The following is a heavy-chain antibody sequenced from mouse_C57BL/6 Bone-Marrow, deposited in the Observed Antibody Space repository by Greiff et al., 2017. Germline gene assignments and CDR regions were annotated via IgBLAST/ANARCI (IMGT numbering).Heavy chain of an antibody. V-gene: IGHV1-19*01. D-gene: IGHD2-4*01. Sequence: VQLKQSGPVLVKPGASVKMSCKASGYTFTDYSMNWVKQSHGKSLEWIGVINPYNGGTSYNPKFKGKATLTVDKSSSTAYMELNSLTSEDSAVYYCARETDYPYAMDYWGQGTSVTVSS. CDR1: GYTFTDYS. CDR3: ARETDYPYAMDY. J-gene: IGHJ4*01. CDR2: INPYNGGT.